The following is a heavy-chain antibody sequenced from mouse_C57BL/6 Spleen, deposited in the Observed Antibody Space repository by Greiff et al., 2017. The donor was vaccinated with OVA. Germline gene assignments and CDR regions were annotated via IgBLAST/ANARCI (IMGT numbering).Heavy chain of an antibody. CDR2: ISYDGSN. J-gene: IGHJ1*03. Sequence: EVQLQQSGPGLVKPSQSLSLTCSVTGYSITSGYYWNWIRQFPGNKLEWMGYISYDGSNNYNPSLKNRISITRDTSKNQFFLKLNSVTTEDTATYDCAREGDYDGYFDVWGTGTTVTVSS. CDR1: GYSITSGYY. CDR3: AREGDYDGYFDV. D-gene: IGHD2-4*01. V-gene: IGHV3-6*01.